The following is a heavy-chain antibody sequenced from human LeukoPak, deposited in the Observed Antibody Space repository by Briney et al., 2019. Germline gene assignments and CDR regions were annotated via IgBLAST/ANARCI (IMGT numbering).Heavy chain of an antibody. CDR1: GFTFSAYA. Sequence: GGSLRLSCAVSGFTFSAYAMSWVRQAPGKGLEWVSAISGSGGSTYYADSVKGRFTISRDNSKNTLYLQMNSLRAEDTAVYYCAKLVGATRANYFDYWGQGTLVTVSS. CDR2: ISGSGGST. D-gene: IGHD1-26*01. V-gene: IGHV3-23*01. CDR3: AKLVGATRANYFDY. J-gene: IGHJ4*02.